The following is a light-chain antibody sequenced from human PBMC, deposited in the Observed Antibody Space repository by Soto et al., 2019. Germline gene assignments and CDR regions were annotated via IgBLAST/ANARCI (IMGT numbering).Light chain of an antibody. Sequence: EIVLTQSPGTLSLSPGERATVSCRASQSVSSSYLAWYQQKPGQAPRLLIYGASSRATGIPDRFSGSGSGTDFTLTISRPEPDDFAVYYCQQYGSSPKTFGQGTKVEIK. J-gene: IGKJ1*01. CDR1: QSVSSSY. CDR2: GAS. CDR3: QQYGSSPKT. V-gene: IGKV3-20*01.